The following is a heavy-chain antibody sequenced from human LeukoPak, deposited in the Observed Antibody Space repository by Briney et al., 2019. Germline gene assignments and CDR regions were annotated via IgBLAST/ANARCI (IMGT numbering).Heavy chain of an antibody. J-gene: IGHJ6*02. V-gene: IGHV3-53*01. CDR1: GFTVNSNY. CDR2: IYSGGST. CDR3: AKQGVGQWLVYYYYGMDV. Sequence: GGSLRLSCAASGFTVNSNYMSWVRQAPGKGLEWVSVIYSGGSTYYADSVKGRFTISRDNSKNTLYLQMNSLRAEDTAVYYCAKQGVGQWLVYYYYGMDVWGQGTTVTVSS. D-gene: IGHD6-19*01.